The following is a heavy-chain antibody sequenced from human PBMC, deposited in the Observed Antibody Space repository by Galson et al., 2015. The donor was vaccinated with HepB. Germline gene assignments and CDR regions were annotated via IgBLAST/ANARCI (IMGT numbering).Heavy chain of an antibody. CDR3: ARGGVESGYGYYYYYYMDV. Sequence: LRLSCAASGFTFSSYGMHWVRQAPGKGLEWVAVIWYDGSNKYYADSVKGRFTISRDNSKKTMYMQMNSLRAEDKAVYYCARGGVESGYGYYYYYYMDVWGKGTTVTGS. CDR2: IWYDGSNK. V-gene: IGHV3-33*01. D-gene: IGHD5-12*01. CDR1: GFTFSSYG. J-gene: IGHJ6*03.